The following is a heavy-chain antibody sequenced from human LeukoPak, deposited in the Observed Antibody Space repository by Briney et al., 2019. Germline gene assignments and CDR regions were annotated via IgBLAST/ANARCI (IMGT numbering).Heavy chain of an antibody. J-gene: IGHJ4*02. CDR2: INHSGST. CDR3: ARRYNRQYYYGSGSYPFDY. V-gene: IGHV4-34*01. CDR1: GGSFSGYY. Sequence: SETLSLTCAVYGGSFSGYYWSWIRQPPGKGLEWIGEINHSGSTNYNPSLKSRVTISVDTSKNQFSLKLSSVTAADTAVYYCARRYNRQYYYGSGSYPFDYWGQGTLVTVSS. D-gene: IGHD3-10*01.